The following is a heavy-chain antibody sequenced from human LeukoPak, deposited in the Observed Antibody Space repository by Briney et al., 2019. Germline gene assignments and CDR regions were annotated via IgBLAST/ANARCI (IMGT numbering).Heavy chain of an antibody. CDR1: GEPFRVYY. D-gene: IGHD2-2*01. CDR2: INHKGNP. J-gene: IGHJ6*02. CDR3: ARGPQLRQTRYYYYYYGMDV. V-gene: IGHV4-34*01. Sequence: ETLSLTCAVYGEPFRVYYWSWIRRPPGKGLEWIGEINHKGNPNYNPPLKSPVTISQDKSQNLSSLKLSSLTAPDPALYYCARGPQLRQTRYYYYYYGMDVWGQGTTVTVSS.